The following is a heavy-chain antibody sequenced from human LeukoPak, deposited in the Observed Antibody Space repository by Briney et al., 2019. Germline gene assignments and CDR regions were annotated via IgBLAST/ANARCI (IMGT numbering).Heavy chain of an antibody. V-gene: IGHV3-30*02. CDR2: IRYDGSNK. J-gene: IGHJ4*02. CDR1: GFTFSSYG. Sequence: GGSLRLSCAASGFTFSSYGMHWVRQAPGXXXXXVAFIRYDGSNKYYADSVKGRFTISRDNSKNTLYLQMNSLRAEDTAVYYCANTLTVAQYYFDYWGQGTLVTVSS. CDR3: ANTLTVAQYYFDY. D-gene: IGHD4-23*01.